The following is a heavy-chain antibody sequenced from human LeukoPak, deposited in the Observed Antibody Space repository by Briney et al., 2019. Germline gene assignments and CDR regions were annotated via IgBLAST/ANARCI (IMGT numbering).Heavy chain of an antibody. CDR1: GGSISNYY. J-gene: IGHJ4*02. D-gene: IGHD7-27*01. CDR3: AREGRLGPFDY. CDR2: IYISGST. V-gene: IGHV4-4*07. Sequence: SETLSLTCTVSGGSISNYYWSWIRQPAGKGLEWIGRIYISGSTNYNPSLKSRVTMSVDTSKNQFSLKLSSVTAADTAVYYCAREGRLGPFDYWGQGTLVTVSS.